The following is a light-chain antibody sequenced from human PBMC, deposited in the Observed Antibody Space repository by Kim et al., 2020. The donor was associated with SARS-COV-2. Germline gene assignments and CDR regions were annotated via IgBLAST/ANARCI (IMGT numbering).Light chain of an antibody. Sequence: QSALTQPASVSGSPGQSITISCTGTSSNVGTYNLVSWYQQHPGKAPKLMIYEVSKRPSGVSNRFSGSKSGNTASLTLCGLQAEDEADYFCCSYAGTYSYVFGTGTKVTVL. CDR3: CSYAGTYSYV. CDR2: EVS. V-gene: IGLV2-23*02. J-gene: IGLJ1*01. CDR1: SSNVGTYNL.